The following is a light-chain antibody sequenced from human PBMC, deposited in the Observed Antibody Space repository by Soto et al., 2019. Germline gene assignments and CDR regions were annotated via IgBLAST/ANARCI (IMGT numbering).Light chain of an antibody. CDR1: QSVSSSY. CDR2: GAS. Sequence: EIGCTQSPGKLSLSPGERATLSCRASQSVSSSYLAWYQQKPGQAPRLLMYGASSRATGIPERFSGSGSGTDFTLTISRLEPEDFAVFYCQQYGTLPWTFGQGTKVDIK. J-gene: IGKJ1*01. CDR3: QQYGTLPWT. V-gene: IGKV3-20*01.